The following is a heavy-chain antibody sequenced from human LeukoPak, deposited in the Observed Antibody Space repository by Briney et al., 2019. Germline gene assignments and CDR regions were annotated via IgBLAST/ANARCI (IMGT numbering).Heavy chain of an antibody. J-gene: IGHJ5*02. CDR3: ARAVGFYDSGNYYNPNWFDP. Sequence: SETLSLTCTVSGGSINSNYWSWIRRPAGKGPEWIGRIYASGSTNYNPSLASRVIMSVDTSKNQFSLNLISVTAADTAVYYCARAVGFYDSGNYYNPNWFDPWGQGTLVTVSS. CDR2: IYASGST. CDR1: GGSINSNY. D-gene: IGHD3-10*01. V-gene: IGHV4-4*07.